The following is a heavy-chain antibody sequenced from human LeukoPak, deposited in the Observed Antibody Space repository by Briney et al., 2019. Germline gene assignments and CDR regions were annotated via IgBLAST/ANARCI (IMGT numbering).Heavy chain of an antibody. V-gene: IGHV1-24*01. CDR2: FDPEDGET. CDR3: ATGVTRYYDSSGYLIFDY. CDR1: GYTLTELS. Sequence: ASVKVSCKVSGYTLTELSMHWVRQAPGKGLEWMGGFDPEDGETIYAQKFQGRVTMTEDTSTDTAYMELSSLRSEDTAVYYCATGVTRYYDSSGYLIFDYWGQGTLVTVSS. D-gene: IGHD3-22*01. J-gene: IGHJ4*02.